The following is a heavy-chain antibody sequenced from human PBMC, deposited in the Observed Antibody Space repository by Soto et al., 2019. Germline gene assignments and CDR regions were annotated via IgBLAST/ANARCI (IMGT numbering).Heavy chain of an antibody. D-gene: IGHD3-10*01. CDR2: IYYSGST. CDR3: ARESREITMVRGTYYYYGMDV. V-gene: IGHV4-59*01. CDR1: GGSISSYY. Sequence: PSETLSLTCTVSGGSISSYYWSWIRQPPGKGLEWIGYIYYSGSTNYNPSLKSRVTISVDTSKNQFSLKLSSVTAADTAVYYCARESREITMVRGTYYYYGMDVWGQGTTVTVSS. J-gene: IGHJ6*02.